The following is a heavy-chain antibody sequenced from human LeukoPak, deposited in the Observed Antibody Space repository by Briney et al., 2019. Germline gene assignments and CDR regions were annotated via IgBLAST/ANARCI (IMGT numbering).Heavy chain of an antibody. CDR3: ARESRPLAAAGRSWFDP. V-gene: IGHV1-2*02. CDR1: GYTFTGYY. D-gene: IGHD6-13*01. Sequence: ASVKVSCKASGYTFTGYYMHWVRQAPGQGLEWMGWINPNSGGTNYAQKFQGRVTMTRDTSISAAYMELSRLRSDDTAVYYCARESRPLAAAGRSWFDPWGQGTLVTVSS. J-gene: IGHJ5*02. CDR2: INPNSGGT.